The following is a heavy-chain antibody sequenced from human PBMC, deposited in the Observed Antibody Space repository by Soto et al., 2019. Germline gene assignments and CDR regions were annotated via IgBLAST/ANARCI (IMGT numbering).Heavy chain of an antibody. J-gene: IGHJ5*02. CDR1: GGTFSSYA. Sequence: QVQLVQSGAEVKKPGSSVKVSCKASGGTFSSYAISWVRQAPGQGLEWMGGIIPIFGTTNYAQKFQGRVTITADESTSTAYMELSSLRSEDTAVYYCADRHTVINPGSGDWFDPWGQGTLVTVSS. D-gene: IGHD4-17*01. V-gene: IGHV1-69*01. CDR3: ADRHTVINPGSGDWFDP. CDR2: IIPIFGTT.